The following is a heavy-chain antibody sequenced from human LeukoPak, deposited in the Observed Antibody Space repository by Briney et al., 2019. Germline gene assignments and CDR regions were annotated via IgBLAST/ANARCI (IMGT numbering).Heavy chain of an antibody. Sequence: SETLSLTCTVSGGSISSSSYYWGWIHQPPGKGLEWIGSIYYSGSTYYNPSLKSRVTISVDTSKNQFSLKLSSVTAADTAVYYCARRYIVAGTTYWGQGTLVTVSS. CDR1: GGSISSSSYY. J-gene: IGHJ4*02. D-gene: IGHD5-12*01. CDR3: ARRYIVAGTTY. CDR2: IYYSGST. V-gene: IGHV4-39*01.